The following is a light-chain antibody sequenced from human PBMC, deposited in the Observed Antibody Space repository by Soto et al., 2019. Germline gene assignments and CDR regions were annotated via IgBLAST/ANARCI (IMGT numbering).Light chain of an antibody. CDR2: GTS. CDR3: QQYGSSRWT. J-gene: IGKJ1*01. Sequence: EIVLTQSPGTLSLSPGERATLSCRASQTVGSAYLAWYQHKPGQAPRLLIYGTSSRATGIPDRISGSGSGTDFTITSSRLEPEDFAVYYCQQYGSSRWTFGQGTKVEAK. CDR1: QTVGSAY. V-gene: IGKV3-20*01.